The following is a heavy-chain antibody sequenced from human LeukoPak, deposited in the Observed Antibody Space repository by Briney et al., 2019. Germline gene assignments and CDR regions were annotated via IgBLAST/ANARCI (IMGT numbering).Heavy chain of an antibody. CDR3: ARGMGTAMVTPDY. CDR1: GSTFSSYS. V-gene: IGHV3-21*01. D-gene: IGHD5-18*01. Sequence: PGGSLRLSCAASGSTFSSYSMNWVRQAPGKGLEWVSSISSSSSYIYYADSVKGRFTISRDNAKNSLYLQMNSLRAEDTAVYYCARGMGTAMVTPDYWGQGTLVTVSS. J-gene: IGHJ4*02. CDR2: ISSSSSYI.